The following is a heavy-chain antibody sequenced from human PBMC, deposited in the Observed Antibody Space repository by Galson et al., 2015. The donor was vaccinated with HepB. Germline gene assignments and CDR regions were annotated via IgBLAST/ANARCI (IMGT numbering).Heavy chain of an antibody. Sequence: ETLSLTCTVSGGSISSYYWSWIRQPPGKGLEWIGYIYYSGSTNYNPSLKSRVTISVDTSKNQFSLKLSSVTAADTAVYYCAGLDLASGCFDYWGQGTLVTVSS. CDR2: IYYSGST. D-gene: IGHD5/OR15-5a*01. J-gene: IGHJ4*02. CDR1: GGSISSYY. V-gene: IGHV4-59*01. CDR3: AGLDLASGCFDY.